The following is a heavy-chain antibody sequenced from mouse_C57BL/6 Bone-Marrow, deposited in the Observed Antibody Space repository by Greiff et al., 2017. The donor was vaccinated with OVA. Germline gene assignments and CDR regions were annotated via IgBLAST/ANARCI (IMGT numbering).Heavy chain of an antibody. CDR3: ARGGSSGYDDY. CDR1: GYSITSGYY. CDR2: ISYDGSN. V-gene: IGHV3-6*01. J-gene: IGHJ2*01. D-gene: IGHD3-2*02. Sequence: EVQLQQSGPGLVKPSQSLSLTCSVTGYSITSGYYWNWIRQFPGNKLEWMGYISYDGSNNYNPSLKNRIFITRDTSKNQFFLKLNSVTTEDTATDYCARGGSSGYDDYWGQGTTLTVSS.